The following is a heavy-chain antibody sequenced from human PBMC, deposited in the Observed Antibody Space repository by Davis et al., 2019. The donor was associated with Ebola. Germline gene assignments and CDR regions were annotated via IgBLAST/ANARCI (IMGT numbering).Heavy chain of an antibody. CDR2: INPSGGST. CDR3: ARVVYDYIWGSHRSGRVSYYFDY. Sequence: ASVKVSCKASGYTFTSYYMHWVRQAPGQGLEWMGIINPSGGSTSYAQKFQGRVTMTRDTSTSTVYMELSSLRSDDTAVYYCARVVYDYIWGSHRSGRVSYYFDYWGQGTLVTVSS. J-gene: IGHJ4*02. CDR1: GYTFTSYY. V-gene: IGHV1-46*01. D-gene: IGHD3-16*02.